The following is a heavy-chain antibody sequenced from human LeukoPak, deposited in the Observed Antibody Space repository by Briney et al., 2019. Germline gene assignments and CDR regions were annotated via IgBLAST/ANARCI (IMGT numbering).Heavy chain of an antibody. V-gene: IGHV4-59*01. D-gene: IGHD6-13*01. CDR1: GGSISSYY. CDR2: IYYSGST. CDR3: ARGMQQLYHFDS. J-gene: IGHJ4*02. Sequence: PSETLSLTCAVSGGSISSYYWSWIRQPPGKGLEWVGYIYYSGSTNYNTSLKSRVTISVDTSNNQYSLKLSSVTAADTAVYYCARGMQQLYHFDSWGRGTLVTVSS.